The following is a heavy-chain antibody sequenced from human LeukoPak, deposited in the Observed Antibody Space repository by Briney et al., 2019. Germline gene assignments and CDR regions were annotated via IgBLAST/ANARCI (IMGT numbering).Heavy chain of an antibody. CDR1: GFTFSSYW. J-gene: IGHJ4*02. D-gene: IGHD6-19*01. Sequence: PGGSLRLSCAASGFTFSSYWMSWVRQAPGKGLEWVANIKQDGSEKYYVDSVKGRFTISRDNAKNSLYLQMNSLRAEDTAAYYCARVTAVADGIGFDYWGQGTLVTVSS. CDR2: IKQDGSEK. CDR3: ARVTAVADGIGFDY. V-gene: IGHV3-7*01.